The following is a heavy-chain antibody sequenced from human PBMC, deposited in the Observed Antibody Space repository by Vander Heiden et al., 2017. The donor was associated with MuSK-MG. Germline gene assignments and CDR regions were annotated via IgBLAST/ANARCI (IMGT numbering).Heavy chain of an antibody. V-gene: IGHV3-30*18. Sequence: QVQLVESGGGVVQPGRSLRLSCAASGFTFSSYGMHWVRQAPGKGLGWVAVISYDGSNKYYADSVKGRFTISRDNSKNTLYLQMNSLRAEDTAVYYCAKDHIDYDILTGYYYPTHSSWSNWGQGTLVTVSS. D-gene: IGHD3-9*01. CDR3: AKDHIDYDILTGYYYPTHSSWSN. J-gene: IGHJ4*02. CDR1: GFTFSSYG. CDR2: ISYDGSNK.